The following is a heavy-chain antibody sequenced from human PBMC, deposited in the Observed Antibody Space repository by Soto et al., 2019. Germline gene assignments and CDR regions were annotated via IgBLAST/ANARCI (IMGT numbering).Heavy chain of an antibody. CDR2: ISSDESNK. V-gene: IGHV3-30*03. CDR3: ACGYWLDY. Sequence: QVQLVESGGGVVQPGRSLRLSCAASGFTFSSYSMHWVRQAPGKGLEWVAVISSDESNKYSADFVKGRLTISRDNSKNTLYLQMNSLRADDTAMYYCACGYWLDYWGQATLVTVSS. CDR1: GFTFSSYS. J-gene: IGHJ4*02. D-gene: IGHD3-22*01.